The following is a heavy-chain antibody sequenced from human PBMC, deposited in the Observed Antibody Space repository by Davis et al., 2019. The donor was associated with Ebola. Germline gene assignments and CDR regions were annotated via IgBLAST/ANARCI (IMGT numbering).Heavy chain of an antibody. D-gene: IGHD3-22*01. J-gene: IGHJ4*02. Sequence: SETLSLTCAVSGGSISSSSYYWGWIRQPPGKGLEWIGSIYYSGSTYYNPSLKSRVTISVDTSKNQFSLKLSSVTAADTAVYYCARYGDYYDSSGYYYILFDYWGQGTLVTVSS. CDR1: GGSISSSSYY. V-gene: IGHV4-39*01. CDR2: IYYSGST. CDR3: ARYGDYYDSSGYYYILFDY.